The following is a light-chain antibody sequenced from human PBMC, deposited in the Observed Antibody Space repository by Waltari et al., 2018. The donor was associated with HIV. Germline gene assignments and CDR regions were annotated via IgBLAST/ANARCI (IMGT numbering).Light chain of an antibody. Sequence: SYELTQPPSMSVSPGQTASITCSGDKLGDKYVCWYQQGPCQSPVRGIYQDSERPSGVPERFSGSNDGNTATLTISGTQPLDEADYYCQVWDNNTAVFGGGTKLTVL. CDR2: QDS. V-gene: IGLV3-1*01. CDR3: QVWDNNTAV. J-gene: IGLJ2*01. CDR1: KLGDKY.